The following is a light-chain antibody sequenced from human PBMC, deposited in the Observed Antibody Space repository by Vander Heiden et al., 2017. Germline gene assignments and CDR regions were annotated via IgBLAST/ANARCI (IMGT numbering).Light chain of an antibody. J-gene: IGLJ3*02. Sequence: QSVLTQQPPASATHGQRVPISCSGLSSNIGSHYLYWYQQLQGTAPKLLINSNNQRPSGVPARFSASKSGTSAALAISGLRSEDEADYYCAAWDDSLSKVFGGGTKLTVL. V-gene: IGLV1-47*02. CDR2: SNN. CDR1: SSNIGSHY. CDR3: AAWDDSLSKV.